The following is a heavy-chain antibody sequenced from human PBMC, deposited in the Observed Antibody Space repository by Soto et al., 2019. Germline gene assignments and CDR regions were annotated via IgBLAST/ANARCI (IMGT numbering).Heavy chain of an antibody. V-gene: IGHV3-33*01. J-gene: IGHJ3*02. CDR1: GFTFSSYG. D-gene: IGHD5-12*01. Sequence: QVQLVESGGGVVQPGRSLRLSCAASGFTFSSYGMHWVRQAPGKGLEWVAVIRNDGSNKYNADSVKGRFTISRDNSKNTLYLQMNSLRAEDTAVYYCASRRERALRWLQVEYRNAFDIWGQGTMGTVSS. CDR3: ASRRERALRWLQVEYRNAFDI. CDR2: IRNDGSNK.